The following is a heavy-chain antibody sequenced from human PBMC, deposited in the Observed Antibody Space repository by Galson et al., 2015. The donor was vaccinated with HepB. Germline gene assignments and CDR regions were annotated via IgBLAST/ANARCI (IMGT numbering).Heavy chain of an antibody. V-gene: IGHV1-69*06. Sequence: SVKVSCKASGGTFSSYAISWVRQAPGQGLEWMGGIIPIFGTANYAQKFQGRVTITADKSTSTAYMELSSLRSEDTAVYYCARERGMEVAATPDGMDVWGQGTTVTVSS. D-gene: IGHD2-15*01. CDR3: ARERGMEVAATPDGMDV. CDR2: IIPIFGTA. J-gene: IGHJ6*02. CDR1: GGTFSSYA.